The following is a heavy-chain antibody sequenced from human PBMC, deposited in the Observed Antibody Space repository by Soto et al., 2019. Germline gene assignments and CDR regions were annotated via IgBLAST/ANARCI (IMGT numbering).Heavy chain of an antibody. CDR3: ARDKGYGDYGLEFDY. D-gene: IGHD4-17*01. CDR1: GFTFSSYG. V-gene: IGHV3-33*01. Sequence: GGSLRLSCAASGFTFSSYGMHWVRQAPGKGLEWVAVIWYDGSNKYYADSVKGRFTISRDNSKNTLYLQMNSLRAEDTAVYYCARDKGYGDYGLEFDYWGQGTLVTVSS. J-gene: IGHJ4*02. CDR2: IWYDGSNK.